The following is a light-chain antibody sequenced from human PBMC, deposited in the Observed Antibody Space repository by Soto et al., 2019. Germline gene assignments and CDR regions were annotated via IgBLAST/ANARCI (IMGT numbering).Light chain of an antibody. V-gene: IGKV3-15*01. CDR3: QQYQSWPIT. CDR1: QSANTG. J-gene: IGKJ5*01. Sequence: EIVMTQSPATLSVSPGERATLSCTASQSANTGLAWYQQKPGQAPRLLIYAASTRATGIPARFSGSGSGTEFTLTISGLQSEDFAVYHCQQYQSWPITFGQGTRLEIE. CDR2: AAS.